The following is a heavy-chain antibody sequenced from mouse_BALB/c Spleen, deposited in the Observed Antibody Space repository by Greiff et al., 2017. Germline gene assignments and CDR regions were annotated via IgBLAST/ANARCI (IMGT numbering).Heavy chain of an antibody. CDR2: ISSGGSYT. J-gene: IGHJ1*01. D-gene: IGHD1-1*01. Sequence: EVMLVESGGDLVKPGGSLKLSCAASGFTFSSYGMSWVRQTPDKRLEWVATISSGGSYTYYPDSVKGRFTISRDNAKNTLYLQMSSLKSEDTAMYYCARPHYYGSSYGWYFDVWGAGTTVTVSS. V-gene: IGHV5-6*01. CDR3: ARPHYYGSSYGWYFDV. CDR1: GFTFSSYG.